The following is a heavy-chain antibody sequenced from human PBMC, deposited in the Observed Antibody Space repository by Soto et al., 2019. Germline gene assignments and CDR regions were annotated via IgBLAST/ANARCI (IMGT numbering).Heavy chain of an antibody. D-gene: IGHD1-26*01. CDR1: RFSFTNAW. Sequence: EVQLVESGGGFVQPGGSLRLSCVASRFSFTNAWMRWVRQAPGKGPEWVGRIKSKTDGGTADYAAPVKGRFTISRDDSQNTLYLHMDSLKTADTALYHCSTDIGSYGLDIWGQGTTVTVSS. V-gene: IGHV3-15*01. J-gene: IGHJ6*02. CDR3: STDIGSYGLDI. CDR2: IKSKTDGGTA.